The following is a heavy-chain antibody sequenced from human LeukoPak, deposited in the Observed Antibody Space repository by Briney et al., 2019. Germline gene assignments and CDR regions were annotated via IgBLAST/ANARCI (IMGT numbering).Heavy chain of an antibody. J-gene: IGHJ4*02. CDR3: AKVGPTGVYDYVWGSYLHFDY. CDR2: ISGSGGST. V-gene: IGHV3-23*01. Sequence: GGSLRLSCAASGFTFSSYAMSWVRQAPGKGLEWVSAISGSGGSTYYADSVKGRFTISRDNSKNTLYLQMNSLRAEDTAVYYCAKVGPTGVYDYVWGSYLHFDYWGQGTLVTVSS. CDR1: GFTFSSYA. D-gene: IGHD3-16*01.